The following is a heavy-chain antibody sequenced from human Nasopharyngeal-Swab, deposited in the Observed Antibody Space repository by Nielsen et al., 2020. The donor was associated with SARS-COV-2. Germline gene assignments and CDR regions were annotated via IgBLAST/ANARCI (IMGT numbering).Heavy chain of an antibody. CDR2: ITHGGTT. V-gene: IGHV4-34*01. Sequence: SETLSLTCAVYGGSFSAYCWTWVRQPPGKGLEWIGEITHGGTTNYNPSLKSRVTMSVDKSKNQFSLKLSSVTAADTAVYYCVRAPDYDVLTGYYPDGFDVWGRGTMVTVSS. J-gene: IGHJ3*01. CDR1: GGSFSAYC. CDR3: VRAPDYDVLTGYYPDGFDV. D-gene: IGHD3-9*01.